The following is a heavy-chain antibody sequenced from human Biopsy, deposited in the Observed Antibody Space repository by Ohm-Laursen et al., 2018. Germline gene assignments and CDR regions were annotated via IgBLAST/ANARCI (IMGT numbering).Heavy chain of an antibody. D-gene: IGHD1-14*01. CDR2: IYTSGIT. CDR3: ARDRDRRGWFDP. Sequence: SDTLSLTCPVSGGSLSSYSWSWIRQPAGKGLEWIGQIYTSGITNYNPSLKSRVTMSVDTSKNKFSLRVSSVTAADTAAYYCARDRDRRGWFDPWGQGTLVTVSS. V-gene: IGHV4-4*07. J-gene: IGHJ5*02. CDR1: GGSLSSYS.